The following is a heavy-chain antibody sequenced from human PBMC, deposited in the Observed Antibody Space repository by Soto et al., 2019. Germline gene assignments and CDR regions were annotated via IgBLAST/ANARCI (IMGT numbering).Heavy chain of an antibody. CDR1: GGSISSYY. Sequence: TCTVSGGSISSYYWSWIRQPPGKGLEWIGYIYYSGSTNYNPSLKSRVTISVDTSKNQFSLKLSSVTAADTAVYYCARDRGYCSGGSCYSEYYFDYWGQGTLVTVSS. CDR2: IYYSGST. D-gene: IGHD2-15*01. J-gene: IGHJ4*02. CDR3: ARDRGYCSGGSCYSEYYFDY. V-gene: IGHV4-59*01.